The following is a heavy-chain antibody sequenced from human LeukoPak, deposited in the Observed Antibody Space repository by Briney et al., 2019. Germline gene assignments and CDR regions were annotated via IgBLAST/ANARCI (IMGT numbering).Heavy chain of an antibody. CDR3: ARGPSPEIYDLLSAFDY. J-gene: IGHJ4*02. CDR2: IYTSGST. V-gene: IGHV4-61*02. CDR1: GGSISSGSYY. D-gene: IGHD5/OR15-5a*01. Sequence: SETLSLACAVSGGSISSGSYYWSWIRQPAGKGLEWIGRIYTSGSTNYNPSLKSRVTISVDTSKNQFSLKLSSVTAADTAVHYCARGPSPEIYDLLSAFDYWGQGTLVTVSS.